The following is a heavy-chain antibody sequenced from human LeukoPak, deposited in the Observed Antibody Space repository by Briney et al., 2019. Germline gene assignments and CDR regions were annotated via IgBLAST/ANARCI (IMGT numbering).Heavy chain of an antibody. CDR3: ARVGDRNTPKY. CDR1: GYTFTSYG. CDR2: SSGYNGNT. Sequence: ASVKVSCKASGYTFTSYGIIWVRQAPGQGLEWMGWSSGYNGNTKNAQKLQGRVTMTTDTSTSTAYMELRSLRSDDTAVYYCARVGDRNTPKYWGQGTLVTVSS. V-gene: IGHV1-18*01. D-gene: IGHD1-26*01. J-gene: IGHJ4*02.